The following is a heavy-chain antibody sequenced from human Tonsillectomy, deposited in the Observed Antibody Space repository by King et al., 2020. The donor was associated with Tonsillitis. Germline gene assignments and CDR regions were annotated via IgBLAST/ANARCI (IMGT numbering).Heavy chain of an antibody. D-gene: IGHD3-22*01. J-gene: IGHJ3*02. V-gene: IGHV3-74*01. Sequence: VQLVESGGGLVQPGGSLRLSCAASGFTFSRYWIHWVRQAPGKGLVWVSRISSDWRSTNNADPVKGRFTISSDNAKNTLYLQMNSLRAEDTAVYYCARDFYDSSGHDVFDIWGQGTMVTVSS. CDR1: GFTFSRYW. CDR2: ISSDWRST. CDR3: ARDFYDSSGHDVFDI.